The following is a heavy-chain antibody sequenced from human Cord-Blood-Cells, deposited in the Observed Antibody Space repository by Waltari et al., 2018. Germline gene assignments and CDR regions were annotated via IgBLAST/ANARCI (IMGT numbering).Heavy chain of an antibody. CDR1: GYTFTGYY. CDR2: INPNSGGT. V-gene: IGHV1-2*02. J-gene: IGHJ6*02. D-gene: IGHD3-16*01. CDR3: ASTGGSSRYYYGMDV. Sequence: QVQLVQSGAEVKKPGASVKVSCKASGYTFTGYYMHWVRQAPGQGLEGMGWINPNSGGTNYAQKFQGRVTMTRDTSISTAYMELSRLRSDDTAVYYCASTGGSSRYYYGMDVWGQGTTVTVSS.